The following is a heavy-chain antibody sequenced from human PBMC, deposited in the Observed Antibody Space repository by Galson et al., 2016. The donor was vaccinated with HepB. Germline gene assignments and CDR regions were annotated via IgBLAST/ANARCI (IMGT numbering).Heavy chain of an antibody. CDR2: ISNSGDSI. CDR3: AKEPAPVGSYGVYYYYGMDV. Sequence: SLRLSCAASGFIFSTYEMNWVRQAPGKGLEWVSYISNSGDSIYYADSVKGRFTISRDNSKDTLFLQMNSLRAEDTAVYYCAKEPAPVGSYGVYYYYGMDVRGQGTTVTVSS. J-gene: IGHJ6*02. D-gene: IGHD1-26*01. V-gene: IGHV3-48*03. CDR1: GFIFSTYE.